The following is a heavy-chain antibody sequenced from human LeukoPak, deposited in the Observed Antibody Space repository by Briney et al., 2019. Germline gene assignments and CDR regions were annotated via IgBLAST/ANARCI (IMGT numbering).Heavy chain of an antibody. J-gene: IGHJ4*02. CDR3: ARHSSGWDEVGYYFDY. Sequence: GESLKISCKGSGYSFTSYWIGWVRQMPGKGLEWMGIIYPGDSDTRYSPSFQGQVTISADKSISTAYLQWSSLKASDTATYYCARHSSGWDEVGYYFDYWGQGTLVTVSS. CDR1: GYSFTSYW. CDR2: IYPGDSDT. V-gene: IGHV5-51*01. D-gene: IGHD6-19*01.